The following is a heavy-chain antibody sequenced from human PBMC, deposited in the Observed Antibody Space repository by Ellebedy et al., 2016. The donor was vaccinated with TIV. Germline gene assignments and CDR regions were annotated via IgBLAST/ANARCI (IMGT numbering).Heavy chain of an antibody. J-gene: IGHJ4*01. Sequence: GESLKISXAASGFIFTNYGMHWVRQAPDKGLQWAAVIWSDGNYQFYADSLKGRSSISRDNSKSTVYLEVNTLRAEDTAVYFCVRAPRGQYYFDYWGQGTLVTVSS. CDR2: IWSDGNYQ. D-gene: IGHD5-12*01. CDR3: VRAPRGQYYFDY. CDR1: GFIFTNYG. V-gene: IGHV3-33*01.